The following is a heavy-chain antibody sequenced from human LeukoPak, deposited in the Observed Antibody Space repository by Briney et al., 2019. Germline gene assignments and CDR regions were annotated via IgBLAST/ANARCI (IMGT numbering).Heavy chain of an antibody. Sequence: PSETLSLTRTVSGGSISSGGYYWSWIRQHPGKGLEWIGYIYYSGSTYYNPSLKSRVTISVDTAKNQFSLKLSSVTAADTAVYYCATYYDSSGYYPYYFDYWGQGTLVTVSS. CDR2: IYYSGST. CDR3: ATYYDSSGYYPYYFDY. CDR1: GGSISSGGYY. V-gene: IGHV4-31*03. J-gene: IGHJ4*02. D-gene: IGHD3-22*01.